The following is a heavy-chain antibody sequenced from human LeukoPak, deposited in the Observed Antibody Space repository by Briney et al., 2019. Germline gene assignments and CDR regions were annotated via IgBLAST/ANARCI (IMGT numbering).Heavy chain of an antibody. CDR2: INPSGGST. CDR1: GYTFTSYY. J-gene: IGHJ6*02. Sequence: ASVKVSCKASGYTFTSYYMHWVRQAPGQGLEWMGIINPSGGSTSYAQKFQGRVTMTRDTSISTAYMELSRLRSDDTAVYYCARDQGYCSSTSCPYYYYYYGMDVWGQGTTVTVSS. CDR3: ARDQGYCSSTSCPYYYYYYGMDV. V-gene: IGHV1-46*01. D-gene: IGHD2-2*01.